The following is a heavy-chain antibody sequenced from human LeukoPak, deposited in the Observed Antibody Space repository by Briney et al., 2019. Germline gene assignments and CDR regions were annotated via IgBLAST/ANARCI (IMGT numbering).Heavy chain of an antibody. CDR3: ARLVSYPGYFDI. V-gene: IGHV3-30*03. Sequence: GRSLRLSCAASGFTFSSYGMHWVRQAPGKGLEWVAVISYDGSNKYYADSVKGRFTISRDNSKNTLYLQMNSLRAEDTAVYYCARLVSYPGYFDIWGQGTMVTVSS. D-gene: IGHD5-18*01. CDR1: GFTFSSYG. J-gene: IGHJ3*02. CDR2: ISYDGSNK.